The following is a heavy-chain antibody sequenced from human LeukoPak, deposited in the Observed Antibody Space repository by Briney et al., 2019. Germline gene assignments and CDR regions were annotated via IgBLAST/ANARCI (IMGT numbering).Heavy chain of an antibody. D-gene: IGHD5-12*01. Sequence: PGGSLRLSCAASGFTFSSYAMHWVRQAPGKGLEYVSAISSNGDATYYANSVEGRFTISRDNPKNTLYLQMGSLRVEDMAVYYCARGGGYRGYGQDYWGQGTLVTVSS. CDR3: ARGGGYRGYGQDY. CDR2: ISSNGDAT. V-gene: IGHV3-64*01. CDR1: GFTFSSYA. J-gene: IGHJ4*02.